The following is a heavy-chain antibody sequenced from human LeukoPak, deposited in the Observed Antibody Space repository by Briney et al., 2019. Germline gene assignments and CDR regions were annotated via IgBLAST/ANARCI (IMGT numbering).Heavy chain of an antibody. V-gene: IGHV4-39*01. CDR2: IYYSGST. D-gene: IGHD2-2*03. J-gene: IGHJ4*02. CDR1: GGSISSSSYY. CDR3: ARQCGDCSSTSCYWVGFDY. Sequence: SETLSLTCTVSGGSISSSSYYWGWIRQPPGKGLEWIGSIYYSGSTYYNPSLKSRVTISVDTSKNQFSLKLSSVTAADTAVYYCARQCGDCSSTSCYWVGFDYWGQGTLVTVSS.